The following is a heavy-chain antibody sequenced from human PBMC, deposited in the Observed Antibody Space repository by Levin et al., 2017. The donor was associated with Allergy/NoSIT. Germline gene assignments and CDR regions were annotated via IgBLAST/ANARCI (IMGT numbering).Heavy chain of an antibody. CDR3: AKGGSQAVFDY. CDR1: GFTFSSYG. J-gene: IGHJ4*02. D-gene: IGHD1-26*01. V-gene: IGHV3-30*18. Sequence: GGSLRLSCAASGFTFSSYGMHWVRQAPGKGLEWVAVISYDGSNKYYADSVKGRFTISRDNSKNTLYLQMNSLRAEDTAVYYCAKGGSQAVFDYWGQGTLVTVSS. CDR2: ISYDGSNK.